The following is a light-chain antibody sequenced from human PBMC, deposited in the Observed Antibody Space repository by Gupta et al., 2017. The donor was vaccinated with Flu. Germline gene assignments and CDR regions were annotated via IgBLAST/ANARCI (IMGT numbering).Light chain of an antibody. CDR3: QQAHSSPHS. J-gene: IGKJ2*03. CDR2: TAS. CDR1: QDINNW. Sequence: DIQLPQSPSSVSASVGDRVTITCRASQDINNWVAWFQQKPGEAPKLLMYTASSLHSGAPSRFSASGSGTDFTLTIRGLQREDFASYDCQQAHSSPHSFGQGTKVEI. V-gene: IGKV1-12*01.